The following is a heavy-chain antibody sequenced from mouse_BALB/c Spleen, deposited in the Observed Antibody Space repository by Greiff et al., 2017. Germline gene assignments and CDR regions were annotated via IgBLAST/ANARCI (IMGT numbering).Heavy chain of an antibody. CDR1: GFNIKDTY. CDR2: IDPANGNT. J-gene: IGHJ4*01. Sequence: VQLQQSGAELVKPGASVKLSCTASGFNIKDTYMHWVKQRPEQGLEWIGRIDPANGNTKYDPKFQGKATITADKSSNTAYLQLSSLTSEDTAVYYCALYGSSYDYAMDYWGQGTSVTVSS. CDR3: ALYGSSYDYAMDY. V-gene: IGHV14-3*02. D-gene: IGHD1-1*01.